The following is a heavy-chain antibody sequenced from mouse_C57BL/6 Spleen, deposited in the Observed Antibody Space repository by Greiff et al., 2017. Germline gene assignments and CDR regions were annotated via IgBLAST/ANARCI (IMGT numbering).Heavy chain of an antibody. D-gene: IGHD2-4*01. Sequence: DVHLVESGGDLVKPGGSLKLSCAASGFTFSSYGMSWVRQTPDKRLEWVATISSGGSYTYYPDSVKGRFTISRDNAKNTLYLQMSSLKSEDTAMYYCARSYDYDCYYAMDYWGQGTTVTVSS. CDR2: ISSGGSYT. CDR1: GFTFSSYG. CDR3: ARSYDYDCYYAMDY. V-gene: IGHV5-6*01. J-gene: IGHJ4*01.